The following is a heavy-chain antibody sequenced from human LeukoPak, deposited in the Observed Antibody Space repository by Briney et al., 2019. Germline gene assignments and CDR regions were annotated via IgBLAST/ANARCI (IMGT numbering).Heavy chain of an antibody. D-gene: IGHD3-22*01. CDR3: ARVSPDYYDSSGYPAGWYYYMDV. J-gene: IGHJ6*03. Sequence: ASVKVSCKASGYTFTSYGISWVRQAPGQGLEWMGWISAYTGNTNYAQKLQGRVTMTTDTSTSTAYMELRSLRSDDTAVYYCARVSPDYYDSSGYPAGWYYYMDVWGKGTTVTVSS. CDR2: ISAYTGNT. V-gene: IGHV1-18*01. CDR1: GYTFTSYG.